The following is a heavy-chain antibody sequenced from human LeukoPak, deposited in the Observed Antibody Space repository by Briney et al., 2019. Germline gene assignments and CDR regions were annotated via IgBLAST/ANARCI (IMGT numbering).Heavy chain of an antibody. V-gene: IGHV4-39*01. Sequence: SETLSLTCTVSGGSIRSSNYYWGWIRQPPGKGLEWIGSIYYSGNTKYNPSLKSRVTISADTSKKQFTLRLSSVTASDTAVYYCARLHDYGDYYADYWGQGTLVTVSS. D-gene: IGHD4-17*01. CDR3: ARLHDYGDYYADY. CDR1: GGSIRSSNYY. CDR2: IYYSGNT. J-gene: IGHJ4*02.